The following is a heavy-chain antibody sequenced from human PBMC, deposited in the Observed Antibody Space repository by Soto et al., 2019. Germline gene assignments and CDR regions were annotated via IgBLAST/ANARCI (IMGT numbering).Heavy chain of an antibody. J-gene: IGHJ4*02. Sequence: QITLKESGPTLVKPTQTLTLTCTFSGFSLSTSGVGVGWIRQPPGKALEWLARIYWDDDKRYSPSLKRRLTRPKDTSKSQVVLTMTNMEPVDTATYYCAHRRRGRYFDYWGQGTQVTVPS. D-gene: IGHD3-16*01. V-gene: IGHV2-5*02. CDR2: IYWDDDK. CDR1: GFSLSTSGVG. CDR3: AHRRRGRYFDY.